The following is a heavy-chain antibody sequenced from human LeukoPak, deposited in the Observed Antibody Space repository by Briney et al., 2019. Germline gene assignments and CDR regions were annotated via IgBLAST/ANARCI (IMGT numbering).Heavy chain of an antibody. V-gene: IGHV1-58*01. CDR1: GFTFTSSA. CDR2: IVVGSGNT. J-gene: IGHJ4*02. Sequence: EASVKVSCKASGFTFTSSAVQWARRARGQRLEWIGWIVVGSGNTNYAQKFQERVTITRDMSTSTAYMELSSLRSEDTAVYYCAAADCSSTSCYYFDYWGQGTLVTVSS. CDR3: AAADCSSTSCYYFDY. D-gene: IGHD2-2*01.